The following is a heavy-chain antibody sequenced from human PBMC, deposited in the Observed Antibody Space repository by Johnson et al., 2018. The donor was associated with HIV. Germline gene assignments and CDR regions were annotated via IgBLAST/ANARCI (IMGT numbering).Heavy chain of an antibody. Sequence: QVQLVESGGGVVQPGGSLRLSCAASGFTFSSYGMHWVRQAPGKGLAWVAVISYDGSNKYYADSVKGRFTISRDNSKNTLHLQMKSLRAEDTAVYYCAKGRSGTTASIDAFDIWGQGTMVTVSS. CDR3: AKGRSGTTASIDAFDI. V-gene: IGHV3-30*18. CDR2: ISYDGSNK. J-gene: IGHJ3*02. D-gene: IGHD1-7*01. CDR1: GFTFSSYG.